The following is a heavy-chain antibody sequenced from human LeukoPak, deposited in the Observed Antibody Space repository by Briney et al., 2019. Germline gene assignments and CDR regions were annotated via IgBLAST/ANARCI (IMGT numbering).Heavy chain of an antibody. CDR1: GFTFSTYG. CDR3: AKGGVDTAMVDY. CDR2: IIYDGSNK. V-gene: IGHV3-30*02. Sequence: GGSLRLSCAASGFTFSTYGMHWVRQAPGKGLEWVAVIIYDGSNKYYADSVKGRFTISRDNSKNALFLQMNSLRDEDTAVYYCAKGGVDTAMVDYWGQGTLVTVSS. J-gene: IGHJ4*02. D-gene: IGHD5-18*01.